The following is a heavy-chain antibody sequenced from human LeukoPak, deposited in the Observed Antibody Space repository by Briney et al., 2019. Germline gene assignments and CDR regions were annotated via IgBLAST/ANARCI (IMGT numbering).Heavy chain of an antibody. CDR1: GGSISSYY. D-gene: IGHD6-13*01. V-gene: IGHV4-59*01. J-gene: IGHJ6*03. Sequence: PSETLSLTCTVSGGSISSYYWSWIRQPPGKGLEWIGYIYYSGSTNYNPSLKSRVTISVDTSKNQFSLKLSSVTAADTAVYYCARDQSFGSSHYYYMDVWGKGTTVTISS. CDR2: IYYSGST. CDR3: ARDQSFGSSHYYYMDV.